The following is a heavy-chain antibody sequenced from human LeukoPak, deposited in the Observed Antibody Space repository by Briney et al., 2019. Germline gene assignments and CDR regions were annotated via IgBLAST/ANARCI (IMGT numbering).Heavy chain of an antibody. CDR2: IKEDGSDK. V-gene: IGHV3-7*01. CDR1: EFTFTSYA. D-gene: IGHD5-12*01. Sequence: PGGSLRLSCAAPEFTFTSYAMTWVRQAPGKGLEWVANIKEDGSDKYYVDSVKGRFTISRDNAKNSLYLQMNSLRAEDTAVYYCARDSAGYDYWGQGTLVTVSS. CDR3: ARDSAGYDY. J-gene: IGHJ4*02.